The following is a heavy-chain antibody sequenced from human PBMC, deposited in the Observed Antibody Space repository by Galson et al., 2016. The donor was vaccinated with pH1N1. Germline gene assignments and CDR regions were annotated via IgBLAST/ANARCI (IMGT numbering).Heavy chain of an antibody. CDR1: GYTFTREY. V-gene: IGHV1-46*01. CDR2: IDPSNGGT. D-gene: IGHD1-1*01. Sequence: SVKVSCKASGYTFTREYIHWVRQAPGQGLEWMGVIDPSNGGTTYSQKFQGLVTMTRDTSTNTVYMEMSGLKSEDTAVYSCIRDLERLRDYWGQGTLVSVSS. CDR3: IRDLERLRDY. J-gene: IGHJ4*02.